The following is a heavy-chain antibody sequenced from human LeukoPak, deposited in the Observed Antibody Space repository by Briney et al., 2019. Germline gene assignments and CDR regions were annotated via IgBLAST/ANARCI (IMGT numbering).Heavy chain of an antibody. V-gene: IGHV1-2*02. D-gene: IGHD3-10*01. Sequence: GASVKVSCKASGYTFTGYYMHWVRQAPGQGLEWTGWINPNSGGTNYAQKFQGRVTMTRDTSISTAYMELSRLRSDDTAVYYCARGHATMVRGVNNWFDPWGQGTLVTVSS. J-gene: IGHJ5*02. CDR3: ARGHATMVRGVNNWFDP. CDR2: INPNSGGT. CDR1: GYTFTGYY.